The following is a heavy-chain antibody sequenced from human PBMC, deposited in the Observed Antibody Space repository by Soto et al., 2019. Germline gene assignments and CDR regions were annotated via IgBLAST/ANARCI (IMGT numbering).Heavy chain of an antibody. Sequence: SGPALVNPTQTLTLTCTFSGFSLTTSGVGVGWIRQPPGKALEWLALIYWNDDTRYSPSLKNRVTITTDTSKNQVVLTMADMDPLDTATYYCARRLTVVPLAFDLWGQGTMVTVSS. J-gene: IGHJ3*01. V-gene: IGHV2-5*01. D-gene: IGHD3-10*01. CDR2: IYWNDDT. CDR3: ARRLTVVPLAFDL. CDR1: GFSLTTSGVG.